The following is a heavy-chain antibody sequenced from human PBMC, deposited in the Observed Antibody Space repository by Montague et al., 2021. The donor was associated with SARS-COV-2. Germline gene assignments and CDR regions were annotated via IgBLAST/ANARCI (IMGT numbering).Heavy chain of an antibody. J-gene: IGHJ4*02. D-gene: IGHD1-1*01. V-gene: IGHV4-59*01. Sequence: SETLSLTCNVSGGSISSYYWSWIRQPPGKGLEWIGYIYYTGSTKYNPSLKSRVTMSLDTPKNHFSLRLNSVTAADTAMYYCARAQNTCFIANCVNYFDFWGLGAQVTVSS. CDR3: ARAQNTCFIANCVNYFDF. CDR1: GGSISSYY. CDR2: IYYTGST.